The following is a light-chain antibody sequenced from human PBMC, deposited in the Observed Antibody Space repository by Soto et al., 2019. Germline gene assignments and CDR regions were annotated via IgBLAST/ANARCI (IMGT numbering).Light chain of an antibody. J-gene: IGKJ1*01. V-gene: IGKV1-5*01. CDR3: LKYNTYAGT. CDR2: DAS. CDR1: QSVSDS. Sequence: DIVMTQSPSNLSASVGDRVTITCRASQSVSDSLAWYQQKPGKAPKVLIYDASSLQGGVPSRFSGSGSGTEFTLTISGLQPDDFATYYFLKYNTYAGTFGQGTKVEIK.